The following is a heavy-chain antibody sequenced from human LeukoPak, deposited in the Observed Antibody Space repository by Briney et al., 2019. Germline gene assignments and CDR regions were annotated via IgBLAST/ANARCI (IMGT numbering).Heavy chain of an antibody. CDR3: ATYPQNRH. CDR1: GFTFSSYA. V-gene: IGHV3-15*01. D-gene: IGHD2/OR15-2a*01. CDR2: IKPNTDGGTA. J-gene: IGHJ4*02. Sequence: PGGSLRLSCAASGFTFSSYAMSWVRQAPGKGLEWLGRIKPNTDGGTAAYAAPVEDRFTISRDDLKGMLYLQMNSLKIEDTAVYYCATYPQNRHWGQGTLVTVSS.